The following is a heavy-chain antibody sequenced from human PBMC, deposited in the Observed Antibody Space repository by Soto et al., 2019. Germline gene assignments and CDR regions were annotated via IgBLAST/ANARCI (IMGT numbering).Heavy chain of an antibody. Sequence: TGGSLRLSCAASGFTVSSNYMSWVRQAPGKGLEWVSVIYSGGSTYYADSVKGRFTISRDNSKNTLYLQMNSLRAEDTAVYYCAREGKYCSSTSCYTYRDYYYGMDVWGQGTTVTVSS. J-gene: IGHJ6*02. CDR3: AREGKYCSSTSCYTYRDYYYGMDV. CDR1: GFTVSSNY. D-gene: IGHD2-2*02. V-gene: IGHV3-53*01. CDR2: IYSGGST.